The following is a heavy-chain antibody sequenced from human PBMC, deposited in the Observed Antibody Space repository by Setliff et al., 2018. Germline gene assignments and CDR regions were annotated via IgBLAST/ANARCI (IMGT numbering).Heavy chain of an antibody. D-gene: IGHD3-9*01. J-gene: IGHJ6*02. CDR3: AKEPAVSLTEAVRRTYYDYAMDA. CDR1: GYTFTYFG. CDR2: ISPYNGRT. Sequence: ASVKVSCKASGYTFTYFGLSWVRQAPGQGFEWMGWISPYNGRTTYAQRFQGRITMTTDTSTDTAYMELRNLRSDDTAIYFCAKEPAVSLTEAVRRTYYDYAMDAWGQGTTVTVSS. V-gene: IGHV1-18*01.